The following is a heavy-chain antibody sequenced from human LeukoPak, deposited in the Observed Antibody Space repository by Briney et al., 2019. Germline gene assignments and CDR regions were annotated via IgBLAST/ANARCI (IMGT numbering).Heavy chain of an antibody. V-gene: IGHV4-38-2*01. D-gene: IGHD6-13*01. CDR3: ARRVAAGGTRWFDP. J-gene: IGHJ5*02. CDR2: IYQSGST. Sequence: SETLSLTCAVSGYSLSSGYYWGWIRRPPGKGLEWIGSIYQSGSTYYNPSLKSRVTISVDTSKNQFSLNLSSVTAADTAVYYCARRVAAGGTRWFDPWGQGTLVTVSS. CDR1: GYSLSSGYY.